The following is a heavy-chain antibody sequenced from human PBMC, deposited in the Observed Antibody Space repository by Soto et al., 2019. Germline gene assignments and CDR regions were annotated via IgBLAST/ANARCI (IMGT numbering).Heavy chain of an antibody. J-gene: IGHJ4*02. CDR3: ANAPAIVLVPAALGGDY. D-gene: IGHD2-2*01. CDR2: ISYDGSNK. Sequence: QVQLVESGGGVVQPGRSLRLSCAASGFTFSSYGMHWVRQAPGKGLEWVAVISYDGSNKYYADSVKGRFTISRDNSKNTLYLQMNSLRAEDTAVYYCANAPAIVLVPAALGGDYWGQGTLVTVS. V-gene: IGHV3-30*18. CDR1: GFTFSSYG.